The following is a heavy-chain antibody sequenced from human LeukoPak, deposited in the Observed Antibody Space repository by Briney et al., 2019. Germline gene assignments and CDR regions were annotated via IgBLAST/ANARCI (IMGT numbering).Heavy chain of an antibody. CDR3: ARDGATFGTNPNTCFDY. Sequence: GGSLRLSCAASGFTFSSYAMHWVRQAPGKGLEWVAVISYDGSNKYYADSVKGRFTISRDNSKNTLYLQMNSLRAEDTAVYYCARDGATFGTNPNTCFDYWGQGTLVTVSS. D-gene: IGHD3-16*01. J-gene: IGHJ4*02. CDR2: ISYDGSNK. V-gene: IGHV3-30*04. CDR1: GFTFSSYA.